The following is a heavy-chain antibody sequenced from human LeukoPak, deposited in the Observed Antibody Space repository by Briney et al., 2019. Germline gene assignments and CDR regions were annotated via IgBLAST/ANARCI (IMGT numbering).Heavy chain of an antibody. J-gene: IGHJ6*03. CDR2: IGWNSGSI. V-gene: IGHV3-9*01. CDR3: ARSYDFWSGYSDYYYYYYMDV. D-gene: IGHD3-3*01. Sequence: GGSLRLSCAASGFTFGDYAMHWVRQAPGKGLEWVSRIGWNSGSIAYADSVKGRFTISRDNAKNSLYLQMNSLRAEDTAVYYCARSYDFWSGYSDYYYYYYMDVWGKGTTVTVSS. CDR1: GFTFGDYA.